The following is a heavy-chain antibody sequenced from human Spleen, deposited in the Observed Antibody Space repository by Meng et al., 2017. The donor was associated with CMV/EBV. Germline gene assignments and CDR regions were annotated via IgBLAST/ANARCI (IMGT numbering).Heavy chain of an antibody. CDR3: ANYDFWSGYYKDY. CDR2: IYYSGST. V-gene: IGHV4-34*01. J-gene: IGHJ4*02. D-gene: IGHD3-3*01. Sequence: GSLRLSCALYGGSFNTYCWSWIRQPPGKGLEWIGSIYYSGSTYYNPSLKSRVTISVDTSKNQFSLKLSSVTAADTAVYYCANYDFWSGYYKDYWGQGTLVTVSS. CDR1: GGSFNTYC.